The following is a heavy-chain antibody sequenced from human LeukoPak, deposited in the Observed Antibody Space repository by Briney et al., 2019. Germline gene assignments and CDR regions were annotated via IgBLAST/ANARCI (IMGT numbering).Heavy chain of an antibody. D-gene: IGHD6-13*01. CDR2: IYSGGST. J-gene: IGHJ3*02. V-gene: IGHV3-53*01. Sequence: PGGSLRLPCAASGFTFNSYWMSWVRQSPGKGLEWVSVIYSGGSTYYADSVKGRFTISRDNSKNTLYLQMNSLRAEDTAVYYCARGSSWPAFDIWGQGTMVTVPS. CDR1: GFTFNSYW. CDR3: ARGSSWPAFDI.